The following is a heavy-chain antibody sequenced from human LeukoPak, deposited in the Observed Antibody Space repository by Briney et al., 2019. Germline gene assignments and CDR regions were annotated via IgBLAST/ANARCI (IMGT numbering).Heavy chain of an antibody. CDR1: GFSFSSYW. V-gene: IGHV3-7*04. Sequence: GGSLRLSCAASGFSFSSYWMSWVRQAPGKGLEWVANTKQDGSEKYYVDSVKGRFTISRDNAKNSLYLQMNSLRAEDTAVYYCAREASTGIGDYYFYNMDVWGQGTTVTVSS. J-gene: IGHJ6*02. CDR3: AREASTGIGDYYFYNMDV. D-gene: IGHD2-21*02. CDR2: TKQDGSEK.